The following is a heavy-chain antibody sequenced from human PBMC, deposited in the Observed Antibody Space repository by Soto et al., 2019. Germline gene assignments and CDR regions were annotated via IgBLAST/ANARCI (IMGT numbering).Heavy chain of an antibody. CDR1: GLPFIRYR. D-gene: IGHD4-17*01. V-gene: IGHV3-21*01. Sequence: GFLRISSAASGLPFIRYRVKWVRQAHGQGLEWVSSISSSSSYIYYADSVKGRFTISRDNAKNSLYLQMNSLRAEDTAVYYCARDQRPTTVVTPGYFDYCGQGTRVTVS. CDR3: ARDQRPTTVVTPGYFDY. J-gene: IGHJ4*02. CDR2: ISSSSSYI.